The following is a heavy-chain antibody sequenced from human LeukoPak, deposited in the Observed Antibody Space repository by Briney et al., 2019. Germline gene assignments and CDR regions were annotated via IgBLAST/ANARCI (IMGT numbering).Heavy chain of an antibody. CDR2: INHSGST. V-gene: IGHV4-34*01. Sequence: PSETLSLTCAVYGGSFRGYYWSWIRQPPGKGLEWIGEINHSGSTNYNPSLKSRVTISVDTSKNQFSLKLSSVTAADTAVYYCARGRKAARPTYYYMDVWGKGTTVTVSS. J-gene: IGHJ6*03. CDR3: ARGRKAARPTYYYMDV. CDR1: GGSFRGYY. D-gene: IGHD6-6*01.